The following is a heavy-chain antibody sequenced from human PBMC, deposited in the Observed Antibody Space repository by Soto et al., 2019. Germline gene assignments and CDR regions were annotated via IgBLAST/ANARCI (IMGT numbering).Heavy chain of an antibody. CDR1: GGSISSGDYY. V-gene: IGHV4-30-4*01. J-gene: IGHJ3*02. CDR3: ARIDYFAGAFDI. Sequence: PXETLSLTCTVSGGSISSGDYYWSWIRQPPGKGLEWIGYIYYSGSTYYNPSLKSRVTISVDTSKNQFSLKLSSVTAADTAVYYCARIDYFAGAFDIWGQGTMVTVSS. D-gene: IGHD3-9*01. CDR2: IYYSGST.